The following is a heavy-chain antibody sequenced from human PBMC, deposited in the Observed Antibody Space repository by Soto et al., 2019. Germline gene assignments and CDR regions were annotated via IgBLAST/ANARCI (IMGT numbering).Heavy chain of an antibody. CDR3: ARDNWNSY. CDR2: INPDGSST. V-gene: IGHV3-74*01. D-gene: IGHD1-7*01. J-gene: IGHJ4*02. CDR1: GFTFSNYW. Sequence: EVQLAESGGGLVQPGGSLRLSCAATGFTFSNYWMHWVRQVPGRGLVWVSRINPDGSSTNYADSVKGRFTMSRDNAKNMEYLEMNSLRAEDTAVYYCARDNWNSYWGQGILVTVSS.